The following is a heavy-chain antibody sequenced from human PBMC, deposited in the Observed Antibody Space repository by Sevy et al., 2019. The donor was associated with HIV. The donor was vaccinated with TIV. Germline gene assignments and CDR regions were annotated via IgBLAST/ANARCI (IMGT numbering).Heavy chain of an antibody. CDR3: TTGGGGNPLIVL. Sequence: GESLKISCAASGFTFSNAWMSWVRQAPGKGLEWVGRIKSKTDGGTTDYAAPVKGRFTISREDSKNTLYLQMNSLKTEDTAVYYCTTGGGGNPLIVLWGQGTMVTVSS. CDR1: GFTFSNAW. J-gene: IGHJ3*01. V-gene: IGHV3-15*01. CDR2: IKSKTDGGTT. D-gene: IGHD2-15*01.